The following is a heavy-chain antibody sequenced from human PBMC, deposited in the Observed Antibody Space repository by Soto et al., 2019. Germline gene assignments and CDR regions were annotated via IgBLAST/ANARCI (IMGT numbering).Heavy chain of an antibody. CDR2: IIPIFGTA. J-gene: IGHJ6*02. CDR1: GGTFSSYA. D-gene: IGHD3-22*01. CDR3: ARQVYYYDSSGYYYEGYYYYGMDV. V-gene: IGHV1-69*01. Sequence: QVQLVQSGAEVQKPGSSVKVSCKASGGTFSSYAISWVRQAPGQGLEWMGGIIPIFGTANYAQKFQGRVTITADESTSTAYMELSSLRSEDTAVYYCARQVYYYDSSGYYYEGYYYYGMDVWGQGTTVTVSS.